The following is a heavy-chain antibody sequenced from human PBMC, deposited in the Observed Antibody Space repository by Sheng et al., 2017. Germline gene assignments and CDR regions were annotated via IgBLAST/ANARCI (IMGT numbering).Heavy chain of an antibody. D-gene: IGHD3-10*01. V-gene: IGHV4-31*11. CDR1: GGSISSGGYY. J-gene: IGHJ5*02. CDR3: AREPLWFGDLFPKNGRFDP. Sequence: QVQLQESGPGLVKPSQTLSLTCAVSGGSISSGGYYWSWIRQHPGKGLEWIGYIYYSGSTYYNPSLKSRVTISVDTSKNQFSLKLSSVTAXDTAVYYCAREPLWFGDLFPKNGRFDPWGQGTLVTVSS. CDR2: IYYSGST.